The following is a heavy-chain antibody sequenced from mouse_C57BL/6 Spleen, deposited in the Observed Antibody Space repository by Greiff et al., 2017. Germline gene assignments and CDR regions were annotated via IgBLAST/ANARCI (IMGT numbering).Heavy chain of an antibody. V-gene: IGHV1-64*01. J-gene: IGHJ3*01. Sequence: QVHVQQPGAELVKPGASVKLSCKASGYTFTSYWMHWVKQRPGQGLEWIGMIHPNSGSTNYNEKFKSKATLTVDKSSSTAYMQLSSLTSEDSAVYDCARGGGYSAWFADWGQGTLVTVSA. CDR1: GYTFTSYW. CDR2: IHPNSGST. D-gene: IGHD2-3*01. CDR3: ARGGGYSAWFAD.